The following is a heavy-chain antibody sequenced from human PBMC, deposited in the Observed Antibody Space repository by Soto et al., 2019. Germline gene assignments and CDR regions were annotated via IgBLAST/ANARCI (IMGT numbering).Heavy chain of an antibody. CDR1: GYTFTSYD. V-gene: IGHV1-8*01. J-gene: IGHJ5*02. CDR3: ARGRGITIFGVVIAEDWFDP. CDR2: MNPNSGNT. Sequence: ASVKVSCKASGYTFTSYDINWVRQATGQGLEWMGWMNPNSGNTGYAQKFQGRVTMTRNTSISTAYMELSSLGSEDTAVYYCARGRGITIFGVVIAEDWFDPWGQGTLVTVSS. D-gene: IGHD3-3*01.